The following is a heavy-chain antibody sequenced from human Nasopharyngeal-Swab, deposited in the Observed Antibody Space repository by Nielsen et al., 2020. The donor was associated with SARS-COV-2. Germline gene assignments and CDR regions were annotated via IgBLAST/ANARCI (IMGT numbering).Heavy chain of an antibody. V-gene: IGHV1-3*01. Sequence: ASVKVSCKASGYTFTSYAMHWVRQASGQRLEWMGWINAGNGKTKSSQKFQGRVTITRDTSASTAYMELSSLRSEDTAVYYCARDGYNWGFDYWGQGTLVSVSS. J-gene: IGHJ4*02. D-gene: IGHD5-24*01. CDR2: INAGNGKT. CDR3: ARDGYNWGFDY. CDR1: GYTFTSYA.